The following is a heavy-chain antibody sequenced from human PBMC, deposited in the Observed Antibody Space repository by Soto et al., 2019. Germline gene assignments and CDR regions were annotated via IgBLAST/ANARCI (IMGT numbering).Heavy chain of an antibody. CDR2: VDPSGGHT. J-gene: IGHJ4*02. CDR1: GDTFTDYY. Sequence: QVQLVQSGAEVKKPGASVKVSCKASGDTFTDYYIHWVRQAPGQGLEWMGTVDPSGGHTTYAQYFLGRMTMTRDTSTSTLYMDLTSLTSEDTAVYYCATGGHVVVVTAALDYWGQGTLVTVSS. D-gene: IGHD2-21*02. V-gene: IGHV1-46*01. CDR3: ATGGHVVVVTAALDY.